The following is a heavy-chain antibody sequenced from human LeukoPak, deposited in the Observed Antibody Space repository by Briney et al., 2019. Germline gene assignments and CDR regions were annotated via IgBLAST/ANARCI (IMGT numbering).Heavy chain of an antibody. D-gene: IGHD2-15*01. Sequence: GASVKVSCKASGYTFTSYAMHWVRQAPGQRLEWMGWINAGNGNTKYSQKFQGRVTITRDTSASTAYMELSSLRSEDTAVYYCARDQGSWYCSGGSCYPAIWGQGTLVTVSS. J-gene: IGHJ4*02. CDR3: ARDQGSWYCSGGSCYPAI. CDR2: INAGNGNT. CDR1: GYTFTSYA. V-gene: IGHV1-3*01.